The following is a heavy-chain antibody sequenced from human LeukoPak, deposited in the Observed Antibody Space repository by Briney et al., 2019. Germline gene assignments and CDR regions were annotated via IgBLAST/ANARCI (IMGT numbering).Heavy chain of an antibody. J-gene: IGHJ4*02. D-gene: IGHD3-22*01. CDR3: AKAHYYDNTGYYLPYYFDY. CDR2: IGSSGTGT. Sequence: GGSLRLSCATSGFIFSSYAMSWVRQAPGKGLEWVSAIGSSGTGTYFADSVNGRFTISRDNFQNTQYLQMNSLRAEDTAVYYCAKAHYYDNTGYYLPYYFDYWGQGTLVTVSS. CDR1: GFIFSSYA. V-gene: IGHV3-23*01.